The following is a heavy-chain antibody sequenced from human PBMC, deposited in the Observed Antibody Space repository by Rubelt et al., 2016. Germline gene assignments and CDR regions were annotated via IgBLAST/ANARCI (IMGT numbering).Heavy chain of an antibody. D-gene: IGHD5-12*01. Sequence: QLQLQESGPGLVKPSETLSLTCTVSGGSISSSSYYWSWIRQPPGKGPEWIGYIYYSGSTNYNPSLKIVVTIAVDTSKDQFSLKLGSVTAADTAVYYWARQRARGGYDAFDIWGQGTMVTVSS. CDR1: GGSISSSSYY. CDR3: ARQRARGGYDAFDI. V-gene: IGHV4-61*05. J-gene: IGHJ3*02. CDR2: IYYSGST.